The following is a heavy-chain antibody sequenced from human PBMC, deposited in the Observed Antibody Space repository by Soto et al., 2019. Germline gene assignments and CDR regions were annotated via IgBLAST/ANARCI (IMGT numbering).Heavy chain of an antibody. D-gene: IGHD2-2*01. Sequence: SETLSLTCTVSGGSISSYYWSWIRQPPGNGLEWIGYIYYSGSTNYNPSLKSRVTISVDTSKNQFSLKLSSVTAADTAVYYCARGRPQKGGYCSSTSCYSYYYYYMDVWGKGTTVTVSS. CDR3: ARGRPQKGGYCSSTSCYSYYYYYMDV. CDR2: IYYSGST. CDR1: GGSISSYY. V-gene: IGHV4-59*01. J-gene: IGHJ6*03.